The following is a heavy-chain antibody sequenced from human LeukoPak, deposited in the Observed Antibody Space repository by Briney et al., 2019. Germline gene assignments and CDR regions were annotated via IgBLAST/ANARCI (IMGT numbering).Heavy chain of an antibody. J-gene: IGHJ4*02. CDR2: IYPGDSDT. CDR3: VRQKAVAGIYFDY. D-gene: IGHD6-19*01. Sequence: GESLKISCKGSGYSFTSYWIGWVRQMPGKGLEWMGIIYPGDSDTSYSPSFQGQVTISADKSISTAYLQWSSLKASDTAMYYCVRQKAVAGIYFDYWGQGTLVTVSS. V-gene: IGHV5-51*01. CDR1: GYSFTSYW.